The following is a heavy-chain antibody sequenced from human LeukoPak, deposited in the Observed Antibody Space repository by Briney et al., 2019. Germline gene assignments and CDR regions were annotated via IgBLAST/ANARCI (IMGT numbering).Heavy chain of an antibody. Sequence: SVKVSCKASGGTFSRHAISWVRQAPGQGLEWMGGIIPNFGTPHLAQNFQDRVTITADESTSTVYMEMRSLTSEDTAIFYCATRDADYESSFDYWGQGTLVTVSS. CDR2: IIPNFGTP. D-gene: IGHD4-17*01. CDR3: ATRDADYESSFDY. J-gene: IGHJ4*02. V-gene: IGHV1-69*13. CDR1: GGTFSRHA.